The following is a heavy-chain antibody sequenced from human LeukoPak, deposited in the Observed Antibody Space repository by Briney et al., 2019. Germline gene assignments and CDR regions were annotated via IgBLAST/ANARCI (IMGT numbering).Heavy chain of an antibody. J-gene: IGHJ4*02. D-gene: IGHD6-19*01. Sequence: GRSLRLSCAPSGFTFSSYGMHWARQAPNKGLEWVAVVSYDGSNKYYADSVKGRFTISRDNSKNTLYLQMNSLRAEDTALYYCAQGGYSSGWFAYWGQGTLVTVSS. V-gene: IGHV3-30*18. CDR1: GFTFSSYG. CDR2: VSYDGSNK. CDR3: AQGGYSSGWFAY.